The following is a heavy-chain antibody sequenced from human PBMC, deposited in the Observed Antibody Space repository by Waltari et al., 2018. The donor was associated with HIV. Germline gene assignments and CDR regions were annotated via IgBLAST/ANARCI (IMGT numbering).Heavy chain of an antibody. CDR3: ARAAVAGTEDY. CDR2: ISSSGNTI. Sequence: EVQLVESGGGLVQPGGSLRLSCAASGFTFSSYELNWVRQAPGKGVEWVSYISSSGNTIYYADSVKGRFTIARDNAKNSLYLQMNSLRAEDTAVYYCARAAVAGTEDYWGQGTLVTVSS. CDR1: GFTFSSYE. V-gene: IGHV3-48*03. J-gene: IGHJ4*02. D-gene: IGHD6-19*01.